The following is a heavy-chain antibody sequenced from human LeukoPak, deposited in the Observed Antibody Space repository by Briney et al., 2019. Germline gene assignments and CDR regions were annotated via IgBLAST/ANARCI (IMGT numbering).Heavy chain of an antibody. V-gene: IGHV4-59*12. CDR2: IYYSGST. D-gene: IGHD1-1*01. CDR3: ARELQLSTFDY. CDR1: GGSISSYY. J-gene: IGHJ4*02. Sequence: PSETLSLTCTVSGGSISSYYWSWIRQPPGKGLEWIGYIYYSGSTNYNPSLKSRVTISVKTSKNQFSLKLRSVTAADTAVYYCARELQLSTFDYWGQGTLVTVSS.